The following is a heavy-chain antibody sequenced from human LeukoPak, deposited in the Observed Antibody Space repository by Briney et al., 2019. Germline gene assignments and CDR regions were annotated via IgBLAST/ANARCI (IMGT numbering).Heavy chain of an antibody. D-gene: IGHD3-22*01. CDR3: ARGHPPTYTYYYDSSGYRAHDY. V-gene: IGHV4-34*01. CDR1: GGSFSGYY. J-gene: IGHJ4*02. CDR2: INHSGSA. Sequence: PSETLFLTCAVYGGSFSGYYWSWIRQPPGKGLEWIGEINHSGSANYNPSLKSRVTISVDTSKNQFSLKLSSVTAADTAVYYCARGHPPTYTYYYDSSGYRAHDYWGQGTLVTVSS.